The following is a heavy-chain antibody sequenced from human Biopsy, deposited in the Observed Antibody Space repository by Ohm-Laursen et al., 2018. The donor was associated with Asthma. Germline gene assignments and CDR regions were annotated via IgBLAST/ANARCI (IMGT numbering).Heavy chain of an antibody. Sequence: SLRLSLAASGFSFDDCAMYWVRHSPGKGLEWVSGISWNSGNIDYAVSVKGRITISRDNAKNSLYLQMQSLRPEDTAFYYCAKSADYYDSTDYLDFWGRGTLVTVSS. CDR1: GFSFDDCA. CDR2: ISWNSGNI. V-gene: IGHV3-9*01. D-gene: IGHD3-22*01. J-gene: IGHJ4*01. CDR3: AKSADYYDSTDYLDF.